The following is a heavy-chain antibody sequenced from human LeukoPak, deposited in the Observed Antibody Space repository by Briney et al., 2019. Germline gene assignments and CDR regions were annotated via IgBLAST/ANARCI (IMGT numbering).Heavy chain of an antibody. CDR3: ARLDSGDHGNIPH. V-gene: IGHV4-59*08. Sequence: SETLSLTCTVSGGSLSPYYWTWIRQPPGKGLEWIGYIYHTGTTRYNPSLNSRITISVETSKNQFSLRLNSVTAADTAIYYCARLDSGDHGNIPHWGQGTLVTVSS. CDR2: IYHTGTT. CDR1: GGSLSPYY. J-gene: IGHJ1*01. D-gene: IGHD1-26*01.